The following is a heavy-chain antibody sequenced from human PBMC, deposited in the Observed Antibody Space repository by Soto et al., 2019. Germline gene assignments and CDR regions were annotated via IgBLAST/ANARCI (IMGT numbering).Heavy chain of an antibody. J-gene: IGHJ5*02. V-gene: IGHV1-69*02. Sequence: QVQLVQYGAEVKKPGSSVKVSCKASGGTFSSYTISWVRQAPGQGLEWMGRIIPILGIANYAQKFQGRVMKTADKTTSTAYKELSSLRSEDTAVDYCASMVLDSSGYDTTNWFDPWGQGTLVTVSS. CDR1: GGTFSSYT. D-gene: IGHD3-22*01. CDR3: ASMVLDSSGYDTTNWFDP. CDR2: IIPILGIA.